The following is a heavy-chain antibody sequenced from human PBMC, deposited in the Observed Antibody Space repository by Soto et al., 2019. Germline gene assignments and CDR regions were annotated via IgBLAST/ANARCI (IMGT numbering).Heavy chain of an antibody. CDR3: ARGWNDFPH. CDR2: ILPISGTA. J-gene: IGHJ4*02. V-gene: IGHV1-69*13. D-gene: IGHD1-1*01. CDR1: GGTFRSYV. Sequence: SVKVSCKASGGTFRSYVISWVRQAPGQGLECMGGILPISGTANYAPNFQGRATMTADESTTTAYMELSSLRSEDTAVYYCARGWNDFPHWGQGTLVTVSS.